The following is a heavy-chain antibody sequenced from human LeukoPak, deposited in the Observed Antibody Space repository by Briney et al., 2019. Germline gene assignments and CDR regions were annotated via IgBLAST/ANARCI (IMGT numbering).Heavy chain of an antibody. D-gene: IGHD2-15*01. CDR3: AKVWGYCSGGSCYSDRTYFDY. V-gene: IGHV3-30*18. CDR2: ISYDGSNK. CDR1: GFTFSSYG. J-gene: IGHJ4*02. Sequence: GGSLRLSCAASGFTFSSYGMHWVRQAPGKGLEWVAVISYDGSNKYYADSVKGRFTISRDNSKNTLYLQMNSLRAEDTAVYYCAKVWGYCSGGSCYSDRTYFDYWGQGTLVTVSS.